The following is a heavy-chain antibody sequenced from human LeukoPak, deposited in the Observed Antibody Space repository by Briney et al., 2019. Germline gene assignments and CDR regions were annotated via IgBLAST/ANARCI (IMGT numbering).Heavy chain of an antibody. CDR2: IYSGGNT. Sequence: GGSLRLSCAASGFTDSSNYMSWVRQAPGKGLEWVSVIYSGGNTYYADSVKGRFTISRDNSKNTLYLQMNSLRAEDTAVYYCASDGSDTAMVNWGQGTLVTVSS. V-gene: IGHV3-53*01. D-gene: IGHD5-18*01. J-gene: IGHJ4*02. CDR3: ASDGSDTAMVN. CDR1: GFTDSSNY.